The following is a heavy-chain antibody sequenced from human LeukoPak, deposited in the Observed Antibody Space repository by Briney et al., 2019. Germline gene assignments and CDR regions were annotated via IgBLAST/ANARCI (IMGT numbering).Heavy chain of an antibody. Sequence: PGGSLRLSCADSGFTFSSYAMSWVRQAPGKGLEWVSAMSGSGGSTYYADSVKGRFTISRDNSKNTLYLQMNSLRAEDTAVYYCARTLGYCSSTSCYEAGFYFDYWGQGTLVTVSS. J-gene: IGHJ4*02. CDR3: ARTLGYCSSTSCYEAGFYFDY. CDR2: MSGSGGST. D-gene: IGHD2-2*01. CDR1: GFTFSSYA. V-gene: IGHV3-23*01.